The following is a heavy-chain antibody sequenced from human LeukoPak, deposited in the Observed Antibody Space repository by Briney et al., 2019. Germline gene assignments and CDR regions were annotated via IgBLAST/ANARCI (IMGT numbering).Heavy chain of an antibody. CDR3: TREYGDDNWFDP. J-gene: IGHJ5*02. CDR2: IYYSGST. D-gene: IGHD4-17*01. V-gene: IGHV4-30-4*01. CDR1: GGSISSGDYY. Sequence: SQTLSLTCTVSGGSISSGDYYWSWIRQPPGKGLEWIGYIYYSGSTYYNPSLKSRVIISVDTSKNQFSLKLSSVTAADTAVYYCTREYGDDNWFDPWGQGTLVTVSS.